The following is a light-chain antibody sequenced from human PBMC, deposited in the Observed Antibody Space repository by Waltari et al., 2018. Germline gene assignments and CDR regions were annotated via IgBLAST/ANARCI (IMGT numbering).Light chain of an antibody. CDR1: SSDVGGYKY. Sequence: QSALTQPASVSGSPGQSISVSCKGTSSDVGGYKYVSWYQHHPGKAPKLLLYDVAKRPSGVSDRFSGSKTGNTASLTISGLRAEDEAFYYCSSYSTTSAVVFGGGTKMTVL. CDR2: DVA. V-gene: IGLV2-14*03. CDR3: SSYSTTSAVV. J-gene: IGLJ2*01.